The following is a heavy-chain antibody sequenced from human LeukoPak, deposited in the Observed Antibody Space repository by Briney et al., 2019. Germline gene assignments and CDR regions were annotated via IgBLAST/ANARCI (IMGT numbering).Heavy chain of an antibody. D-gene: IGHD6-19*01. CDR2: ISYDGSNK. CDR3: AKVRWDNSGWYYLDN. V-gene: IGHV3-30*18. J-gene: IGHJ4*02. Sequence: GGSLRLSCAASGFTFSSYSMNWVRQAPGKGLEWVAVISYDGSNKYYTDSVKGRFTISRDNSKNTLYLQMNSLRADDTAVYYCAKVRWDNSGWYYLDNWGQGALVTVSS. CDR1: GFTFSSYS.